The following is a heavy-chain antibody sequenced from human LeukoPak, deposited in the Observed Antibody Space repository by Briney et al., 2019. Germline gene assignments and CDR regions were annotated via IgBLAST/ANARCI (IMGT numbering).Heavy chain of an antibody. CDR1: GGSISSYY. Sequence: SETLSVTCTVSGGSISSYYWSWIRQPPGKGLEWIGYIYCSGSTNYNPSLKSRVTISVDTSKNQFSLKLSSVTAADTAVYYCARGYCSGGSCYSYYYYNYMDVWGKGTTVTVSS. J-gene: IGHJ6*03. CDR2: IYCSGST. D-gene: IGHD2-15*01. CDR3: ARGYCSGGSCYSYYYYNYMDV. V-gene: IGHV4-59*12.